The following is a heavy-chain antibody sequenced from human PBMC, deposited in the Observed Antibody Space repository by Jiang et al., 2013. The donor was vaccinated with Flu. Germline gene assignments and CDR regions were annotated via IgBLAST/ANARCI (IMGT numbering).Heavy chain of an antibody. V-gene: IGHV2-5*02. CDR1: VLTSARSGVG. CDR2: IYWDDDK. Sequence: KPTQTLTLTCTFVWVLTSARSGVGVGWIRQPPGKALEWLALIYWDDDKRYSPSLKSRLTITKDTSKNQVVLTMTNMDPVDTATYYCAHKGGRLRYAFEDGMDVWGQGTTVTVSS. J-gene: IGHJ6*02. D-gene: IGHD4-17*01. CDR3: AHKGGRLRYAFEDGMDV.